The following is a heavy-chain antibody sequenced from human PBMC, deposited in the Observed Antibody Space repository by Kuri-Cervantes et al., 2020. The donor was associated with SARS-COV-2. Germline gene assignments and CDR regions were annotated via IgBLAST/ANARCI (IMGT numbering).Heavy chain of an antibody. CDR1: GGSISSYY. D-gene: IGHD5-24*01. V-gene: IGHV4-59*01. CDR2: INYSGST. Sequence: GSLRLSCTVSGGSISSYYWNWIRQPPGKGLEWIGYINYSGSTNYNPSLKSRVTISVDTSENQFSLKLSSVTAADTAVYYCARLGLADGYNFYYYYYGMDVWGQGTTVTVSS. J-gene: IGHJ6*02. CDR3: ARLGLADGYNFYYYYYGMDV.